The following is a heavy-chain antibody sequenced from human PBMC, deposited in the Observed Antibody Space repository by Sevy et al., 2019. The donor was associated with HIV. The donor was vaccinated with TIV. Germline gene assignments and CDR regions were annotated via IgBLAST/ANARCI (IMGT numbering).Heavy chain of an antibody. CDR3: ARDYWAFQSGSYVLGWFDP. Sequence: ASVKVSCKASGYTFTGYYMHWVRQAPGQGLEWMGWINPNSGGTNYAQKFQGRVTMTRDTSISTAYMELSRLRSDDTAVYYCARDYWAFQSGSYVLGWFDPWGQGTLVTVSS. CDR2: INPNSGGT. D-gene: IGHD1-26*01. V-gene: IGHV1-2*02. J-gene: IGHJ5*02. CDR1: GYTFTGYY.